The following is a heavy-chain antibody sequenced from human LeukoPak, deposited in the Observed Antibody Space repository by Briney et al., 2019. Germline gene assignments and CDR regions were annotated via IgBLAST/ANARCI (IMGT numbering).Heavy chain of an antibody. CDR3: ARDSRVGATTGYYYYYMDV. CDR2: ISGSGGST. V-gene: IGHV3-23*01. D-gene: IGHD1-26*01. CDR1: KFNFNSYG. Sequence: GGSLRLSCTTSKFNFNSYGMTWVRQAPGKGLEWVSSISGSGGSTQYAASVQGRFTISRDNSKNTLYLQMNSLRAEDTAVYYCARDSRVGATTGYYYYYMDVWGKGTTVTVSS. J-gene: IGHJ6*03.